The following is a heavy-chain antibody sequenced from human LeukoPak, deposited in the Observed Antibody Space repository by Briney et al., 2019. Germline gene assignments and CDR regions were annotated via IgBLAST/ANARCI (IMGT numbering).Heavy chain of an antibody. Sequence: SQTLSLTCAVSGGSISSGGYSWSWIRQPPGKGLEWIGYIYHSGSTYYNPSLKSRVTISVDRSKNQFSLKLSPVTAADTAVYYCARYLSVDSSGLDYWGQGTLVTVSS. CDR3: ARYLSVDSSGLDY. J-gene: IGHJ4*02. V-gene: IGHV4-30-2*01. CDR2: IYHSGST. CDR1: GGSISSGGYS. D-gene: IGHD3-22*01.